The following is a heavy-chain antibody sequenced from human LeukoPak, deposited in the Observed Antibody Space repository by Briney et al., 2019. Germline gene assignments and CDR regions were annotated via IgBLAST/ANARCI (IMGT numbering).Heavy chain of an antibody. CDR1: GFTFSNAW. CDR3: TTWGAGGNPFDY. J-gene: IGHJ4*02. Sequence: PGEPLRLSCAASGFTFSNAWMSWVRQAPGKGLEWVGRIKSKTDGGTTDYAAPVKGRFTISRDDSKNTLYLQMNSLKTEDTAVYYCTTWGAGGNPFDYWGQGTLVTVSS. CDR2: IKSKTDGGTT. V-gene: IGHV3-15*01. D-gene: IGHD4-23*01.